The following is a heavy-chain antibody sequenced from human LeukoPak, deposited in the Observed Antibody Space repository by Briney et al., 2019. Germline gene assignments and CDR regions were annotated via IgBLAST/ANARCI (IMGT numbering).Heavy chain of an antibody. V-gene: IGHV3-7*03. CDR2: IKPDGSAQ. J-gene: IGHJ4*02. CDR3: TKDSSGDYYTSDS. Sequence: GGSLRLSCATFGFTFSSNWMSWVRHVPGRGLDWVANIKPDGSAQYYAASVKGRFTVSRDNFKDTLYLQLNSLRGEDTAIYYCTKDSSGDYYTSDSWGQGTLVTVSS. CDR1: GFTFSSNW. D-gene: IGHD4-17*01.